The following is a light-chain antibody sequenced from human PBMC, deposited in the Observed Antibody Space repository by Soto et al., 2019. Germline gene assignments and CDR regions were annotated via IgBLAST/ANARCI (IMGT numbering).Light chain of an antibody. CDR2: DAS. Sequence: EIVLTQSPATLSLSPGERATLSCRASQSISSSLAWYQQKPGQAPRLLIFDASSRATGFPARFSGSGSGIDFTLTIGSLEPEDFAVYYCQQGSELPRTFGQGTKVEIK. CDR3: QQGSELPRT. V-gene: IGKV3-11*01. J-gene: IGKJ1*01. CDR1: QSISSS.